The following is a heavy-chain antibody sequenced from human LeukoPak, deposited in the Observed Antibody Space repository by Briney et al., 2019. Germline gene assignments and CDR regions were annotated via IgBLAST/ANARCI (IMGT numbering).Heavy chain of an antibody. V-gene: IGHV3-15*01. CDR1: GLTFSNAW. CDR2: IKSKTDGGTT. CDR3: TTKAESAFDI. J-gene: IGHJ3*02. Sequence: PGGSLRLSCAASGLTFSNAWMSWVRQAPGKGLEWVGRIKSKTDGGTTDYAAPVKGRFTISRDDSKNTLYLQMNSLKVEDRDVYYCTTKAESAFDIWGQGTMVTVSS.